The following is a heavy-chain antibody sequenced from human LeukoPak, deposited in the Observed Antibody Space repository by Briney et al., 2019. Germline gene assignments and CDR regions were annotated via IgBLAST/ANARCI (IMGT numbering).Heavy chain of an antibody. CDR1: GYTFTGYY. V-gene: IGHV1-2*02. CDR3: ARGRYCSGGSCYYWFDP. CDR2: INPNSGGT. J-gene: IGHJ5*02. D-gene: IGHD2-15*01. Sequence: ASVKVSCKASGYTFTGYYMHWVRQAHGQGLEWMGWINPNSGGTNDAQKFQGRVTMTRDTSISTAYMELSRLRSDDTAVYYCARGRYCSGGSCYYWFDPWGQGTLVTVSS.